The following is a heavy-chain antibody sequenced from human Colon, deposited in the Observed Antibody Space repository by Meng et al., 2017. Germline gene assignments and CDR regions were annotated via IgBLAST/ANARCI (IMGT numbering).Heavy chain of an antibody. Sequence: QVQLQESGPGLVKPSGTLSLTCAVSGGSINSSNWWLWVRQPPGKGLEWLGEIYHGGNTNYNPSLKSRVTLSLDKSKNQFSLWLTSVTAADTAMYYCSRGVVAGAMVWFDPWGPGTLVTVSS. J-gene: IGHJ5*02. CDR2: IYHGGNT. CDR3: SRGVVAGAMVWFDP. V-gene: IGHV4-4*02. D-gene: IGHD2-2*01. CDR1: GGSINSSNW.